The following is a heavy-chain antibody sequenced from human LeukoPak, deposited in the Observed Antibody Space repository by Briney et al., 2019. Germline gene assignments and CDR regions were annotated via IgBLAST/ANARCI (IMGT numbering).Heavy chain of an antibody. V-gene: IGHV3-66*01. CDR3: ARLPLWWPVQLGYFDY. Sequence: GKSLRLSCVASGFTFSSYALHWVRQAPGKGLEWVSVIYSGGSTYYADSVKGRFTISRDNSKNTLYLQMNSLRAEDTAVYYCARLPLWWPVQLGYFDYWGQGTLVTVSS. J-gene: IGHJ4*02. D-gene: IGHD6-13*01. CDR2: IYSGGST. CDR1: GFTFSSYA.